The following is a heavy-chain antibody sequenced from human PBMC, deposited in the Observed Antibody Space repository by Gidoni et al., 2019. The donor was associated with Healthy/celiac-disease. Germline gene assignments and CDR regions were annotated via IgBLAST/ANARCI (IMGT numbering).Heavy chain of an antibody. Sequence: EVQLVESGGGLVQPGGSLRLSCAASGFTFSSYWMSWVRQAPGKGLEWVANIKQDGSEKYYVDSVKGRFTISRDNAKNSLYLQMNSLRAEDTAVYYCARGMLRLGELSPPIDYWGQGTLVTVSS. CDR3: ARGMLRLGELSPPIDY. CDR1: GFTFSSYW. J-gene: IGHJ4*02. D-gene: IGHD3-16*02. CDR2: IKQDGSEK. V-gene: IGHV3-7*01.